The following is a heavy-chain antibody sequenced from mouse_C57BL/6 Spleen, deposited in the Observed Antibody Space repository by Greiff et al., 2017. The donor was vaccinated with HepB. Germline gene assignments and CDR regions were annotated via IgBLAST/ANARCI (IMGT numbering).Heavy chain of an antibody. D-gene: IGHD5-5*01. J-gene: IGHJ4*01. Sequence: QVQLQQSGAELVRPGTSVKVSCKASGYAFTNYLIEWVKQRPGQGLEWIGVINPGSGGTNYNEKFQGKATLTADKSSSTAYMQLSSLTSEDSAVYFCARLPSMDYWGQGTSVTVSS. CDR3: ARLPSMDY. CDR1: GYAFTNYL. CDR2: INPGSGGT. V-gene: IGHV1-54*01.